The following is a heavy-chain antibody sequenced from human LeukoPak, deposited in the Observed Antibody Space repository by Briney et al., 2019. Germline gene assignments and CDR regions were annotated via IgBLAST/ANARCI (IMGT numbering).Heavy chain of an antibody. D-gene: IGHD2-2*01. V-gene: IGHV1-18*01. CDR2: ISAYNGNT. CDR3: ARAPRYCSSTSCQFDY. Sequence: AASVKVSCKASGYTFTSYGTSWVRQAPGQGLEWMGWISAYNGNTNYAQKFQGRVTMTRDTSISTAYMELSRLRSDDTAVYYCARAPRYCSSTSCQFDYWGQGTLVTVSS. CDR1: GYTFTSYG. J-gene: IGHJ4*02.